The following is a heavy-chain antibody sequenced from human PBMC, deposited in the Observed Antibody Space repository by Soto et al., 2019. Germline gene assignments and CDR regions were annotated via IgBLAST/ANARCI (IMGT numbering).Heavy chain of an antibody. CDR3: ARGAGFWSGYYTERRTYFDY. V-gene: IGHV4-34*01. CDR2: INHSGST. J-gene: IGHJ4*02. CDR1: GGCLSGYY. Sequence: PSWTLSLTCAVYGGCLSGYYWSWIRQPPGKGLEWIGEINHSGSTNYNPSLKSRVTISVDTSKNQFSLKLSSVTAADTAVYYCARGAGFWSGYYTERRTYFDYWGQGTLVTVSS. D-gene: IGHD3-3*01.